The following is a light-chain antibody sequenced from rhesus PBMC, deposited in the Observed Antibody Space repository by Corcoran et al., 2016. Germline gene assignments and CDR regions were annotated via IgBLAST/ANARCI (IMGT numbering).Light chain of an antibody. J-gene: IGKJ1*01. CDR3: QETSNLSPT. Sequence: EIVMTQSPTTLSLSPGETATISCRTSQRVSSKLAWYQQKPGQAPRLLIYGASSRATGIPDRLRRRGSGTDFTLTISSLEPEEFAVYYCQETSNLSPTFGQGTKVEIK. CDR1: QRVSSK. CDR2: GAS. V-gene: IGKV3-31*02.